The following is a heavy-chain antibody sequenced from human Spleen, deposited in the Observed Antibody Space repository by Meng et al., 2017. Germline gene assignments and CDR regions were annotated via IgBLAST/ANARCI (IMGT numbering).Heavy chain of an antibody. V-gene: IGHV1-2*06. J-gene: IGHJ4*01. CDR2: IDPKTGDT. Sequence: QVQLVQSGAEVKKPGASGKVSCKPSGYNFPDYWLHWVRRAPGQGLEWMGRIDPKTGDTHYALKFQGRVTMTGDTSISTAYMELSGLRSDDTAMYYCARDEDISAAGKLFGDYWGHGTLVTVSS. CDR3: ARDEDISAAGKLFGDY. D-gene: IGHD6-13*01. CDR1: GYNFPDYW.